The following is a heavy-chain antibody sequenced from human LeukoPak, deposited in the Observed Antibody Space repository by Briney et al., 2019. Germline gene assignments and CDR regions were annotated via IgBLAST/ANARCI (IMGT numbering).Heavy chain of an antibody. CDR1: GYSFSNYP. V-gene: IGHV1-18*01. CDR2: ISPYNGNT. CDR3: ARSVRSWYTSDSFDI. D-gene: IGHD2-2*02. J-gene: IGHJ3*02. Sequence: ASVKVSCKASGYSFSNYPITWVRQAPGQGLEWMGWISPYNGNTNYAEKVQGRVTMTADTSTTTVYMELRSLRSDDTAVYYCARSVRSWYTSDSFDIWGQGTMVTVSS.